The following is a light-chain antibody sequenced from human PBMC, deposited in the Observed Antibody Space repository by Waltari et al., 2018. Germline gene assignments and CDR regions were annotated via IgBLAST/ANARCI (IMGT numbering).Light chain of an antibody. J-gene: IGKJ2*01. CDR1: RGISKY. CDR2: EAN. Sequence: DIQLTQSPSSLSASVGDRVIITCQASRGISKYLNWYQQKPGKAPKLLIYEANNVETGVPSRFSGSGSGAAFTLTISSLQPEDFATYHCQQYETLPYTFGQGTKV. V-gene: IGKV1-33*01. CDR3: QQYETLPYT.